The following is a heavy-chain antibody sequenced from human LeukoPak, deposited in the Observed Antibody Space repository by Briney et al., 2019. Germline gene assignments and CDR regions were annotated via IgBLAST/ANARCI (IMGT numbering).Heavy chain of an antibody. CDR2: IYHSGST. D-gene: IGHD1-26*01. V-gene: IGHV4-4*02. J-gene: IGHJ3*02. CDR3: ARKIGSSGAFDI. CDR1: GGPISSTNW. Sequence: PSETLSLTCAVSGGPISSTNWWSWVRQPPGKGLEWIGEIYHSGSTNYNPSLRSRITTSVDKSKDQFSLRLSSVTAADTAVYYCARKIGSSGAFDIWGQGTMVTVSS.